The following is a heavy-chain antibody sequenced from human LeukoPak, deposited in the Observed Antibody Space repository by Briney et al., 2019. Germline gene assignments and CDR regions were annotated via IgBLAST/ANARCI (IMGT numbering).Heavy chain of an antibody. CDR2: INHSGST. Sequence: SETLSLTCAVSGGSLSGYYWTWIRQPPGKGLEWIGEINHSGSTNYNPSLKSRVTISVDTSKNQFSLKLSSVTAADTAVYYCARVRGYSYGSFDYWGQGTLVTVSS. CDR3: ARVRGYSYGSFDY. CDR1: GGSLSGYY. D-gene: IGHD5-18*01. V-gene: IGHV4-34*01. J-gene: IGHJ4*02.